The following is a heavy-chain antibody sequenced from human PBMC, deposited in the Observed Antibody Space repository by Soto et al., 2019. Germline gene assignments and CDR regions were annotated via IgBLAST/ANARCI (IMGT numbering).Heavy chain of an antibody. V-gene: IGHV3-30-3*01. CDR3: ARCTKGGSCYRQPGDY. D-gene: IGHD2-15*01. CDR1: GFTFSSYA. J-gene: IGHJ4*02. Sequence: GGSLRLSCAASGFTFSSYAMHWVRQAPGKGLEWVAVISYDGSNKYYADSVKGRLTISRDNSKNTLYLQMNSLRAEDTAVYYCARCTKGGSCYRQPGDYWGQGTLVTVSS. CDR2: ISYDGSNK.